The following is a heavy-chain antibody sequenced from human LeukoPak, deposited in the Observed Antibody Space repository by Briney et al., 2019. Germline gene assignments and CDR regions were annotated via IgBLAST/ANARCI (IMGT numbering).Heavy chain of an antibody. CDR2: ISDYSGNT. CDR1: GYTFSNYG. J-gene: IGHJ3*02. CDR3: ARESYSGRYTAFDI. Sequence: ASVKVSCKASGYTFSNYGVSWVRQAPGQGLEWMGWISDYSGNTNQAQKLQGRITMTTDTSTSTVYMELRSLRSDDTAVYYCARESYSGRYTAFDIWGQGTMVTVSS. V-gene: IGHV1-18*01. D-gene: IGHD1-26*01.